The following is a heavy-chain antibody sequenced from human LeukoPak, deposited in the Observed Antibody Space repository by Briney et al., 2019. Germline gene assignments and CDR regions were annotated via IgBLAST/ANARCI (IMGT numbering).Heavy chain of an antibody. V-gene: IGHV1-69*05. D-gene: IGHD2-2*01. CDR2: IIPIFGTA. Sequence: SVKVSCKAPGGTFSSYAISWVRQAPGQGLEWMGGIIPIFGTANYAQKFQGRVTITTDESTSTAYMELSSLRSEDTAVYYCASSVAVVVPAAMDVWGKGTTVTVSS. CDR1: GGTFSSYA. CDR3: ASSVAVVVPAAMDV. J-gene: IGHJ6*03.